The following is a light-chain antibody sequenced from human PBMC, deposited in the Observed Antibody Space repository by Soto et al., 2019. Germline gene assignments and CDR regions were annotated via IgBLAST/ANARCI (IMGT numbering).Light chain of an antibody. CDR2: GAS. CDR3: QQYGSSPLVT. V-gene: IGKV3-20*01. CDR1: QSVSSSY. Sequence: VVLTQSPGTLSLSPGERATLSCRASQSVSSSYLAWYQQKPGQAPMLLIYGASSRATGIPDRFSGSGSGTDFTLTISRLEPEDFAVYYCQQYGSSPLVTFGQGTRLEIK. J-gene: IGKJ5*01.